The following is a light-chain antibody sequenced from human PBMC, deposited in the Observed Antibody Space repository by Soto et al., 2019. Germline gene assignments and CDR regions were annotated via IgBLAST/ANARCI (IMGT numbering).Light chain of an antibody. J-gene: IGLJ1*01. CDR2: EVT. V-gene: IGLV2-8*01. CDR1: SSDIGGYNY. CDR3: SSYTGGNPSYV. Sequence: QSVLTQPPSASGSPGQSVTISCTGTSSDIGGYNYVSWYQQHPGKAPKLMIYEVTKRPSGVPDRFSGSKSGYTASLTVSGLQAEDEADYYCSSYTGGNPSYVFGTGTKLTVL.